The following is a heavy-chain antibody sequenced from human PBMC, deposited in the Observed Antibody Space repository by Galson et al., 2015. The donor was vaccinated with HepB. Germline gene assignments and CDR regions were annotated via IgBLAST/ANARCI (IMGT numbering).Heavy chain of an antibody. Sequence: TLSLTCTVSGGSVTSGIYYWSWIRQPAGKGLEWIGRIYTSGSTNYNPSLKSRVTVSLDTSRNQFSLRLSSVTAADTALYYCARGRSSIGRPFPGLPTGNWFDSWGQGTLVTVSS. CDR3: ARGRSSIGRPFPGLPTGNWFDS. D-gene: IGHD2-2*01. CDR1: GGSVTSGIYY. J-gene: IGHJ5*01. CDR2: IYTSGST. V-gene: IGHV4-61*02.